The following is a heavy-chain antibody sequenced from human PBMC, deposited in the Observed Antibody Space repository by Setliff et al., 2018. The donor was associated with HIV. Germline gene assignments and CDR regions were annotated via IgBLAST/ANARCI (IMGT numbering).Heavy chain of an antibody. CDR3: MTDPTVTTNSWFDP. Sequence: GGSLRLSCAVSGFSFGIFSMNWVRQAPGKGLEWVSSIAHTGTYIYYADSVKGRFTISRNNAQNLLYLQMNSLRAEDTAVYYCMTDPTVTTNSWFDPWGQGTLVTVSS. D-gene: IGHD4-17*01. V-gene: IGHV3-21*06. CDR2: IAHTGTYI. J-gene: IGHJ5*02. CDR1: GFSFGIFS.